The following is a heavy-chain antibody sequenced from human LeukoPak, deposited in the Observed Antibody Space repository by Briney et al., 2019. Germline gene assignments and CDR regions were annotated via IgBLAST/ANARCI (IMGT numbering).Heavy chain of an antibody. J-gene: IGHJ4*02. CDR3: ARGTQLEWLFLFDY. D-gene: IGHD3-3*01. CDR1: GYTFTAYY. CDR2: INPSSGGA. V-gene: IGHV1-2*02. Sequence: ASVTVSCTASGYTFTAYYMHWVRQAPGQGLEWMGWINPSSGGAHYAQKFQGRVTMTRDTSISTAYMELSRLTSDDTAVYYCARGTQLEWLFLFDYWGQGSLVTVSS.